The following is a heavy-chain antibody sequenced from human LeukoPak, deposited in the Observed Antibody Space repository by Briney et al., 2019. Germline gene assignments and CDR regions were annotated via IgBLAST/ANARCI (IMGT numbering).Heavy chain of an antibody. Sequence: ASVTVSFKASGYTFTSYDINWVRQATGQGLEWMGWMNPNSGNTGYAQKFQGRVTTTRNTSISTAYMELSSLRSEDTAVYYCARGLRFLEWTPYYYYYYMDVWGKGTTVTVSS. CDR2: MNPNSGNT. V-gene: IGHV1-8*01. J-gene: IGHJ6*03. CDR1: GYTFTSYD. CDR3: ARGLRFLEWTPYYYYYYMDV. D-gene: IGHD3-3*01.